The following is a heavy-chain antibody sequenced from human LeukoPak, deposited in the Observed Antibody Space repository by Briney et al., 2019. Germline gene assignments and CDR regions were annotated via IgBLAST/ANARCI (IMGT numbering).Heavy chain of an antibody. CDR3: ARDLAYCGGDCYWYYFDY. J-gene: IGHJ4*02. D-gene: IGHD2-21*02. V-gene: IGHV1-69*05. CDR2: IIPIFGTA. CDR1: GGTFSSYA. Sequence: SVKVSCKASGGTFSSYAISGVRQAPGQGLEWMGRIIPIFGTANYAQKFQGRVTITTDESTSTAYMELSSLRSEDTAVYYCARDLAYCGGDCYWYYFDYWGQGTLVTVSS.